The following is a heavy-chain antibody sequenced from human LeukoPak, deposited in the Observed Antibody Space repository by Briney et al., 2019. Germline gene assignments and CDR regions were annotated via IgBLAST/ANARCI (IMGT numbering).Heavy chain of an antibody. J-gene: IGHJ3*02. V-gene: IGHV4-39*01. CDR3: AREDGDNSDNAFDI. D-gene: IGHD5-24*01. Sequence: PSETLSLTCTVSGGSISTARDYWGWLRQPPGKGLEWIGSVYYSGTTFYNPSLMTRLTVSVDTSTNQFSLQLHSLTAADTAVYYCAREDGDNSDNAFDIWGRGTMVTVSS. CDR2: VYYSGTT. CDR1: GGSISTARDY.